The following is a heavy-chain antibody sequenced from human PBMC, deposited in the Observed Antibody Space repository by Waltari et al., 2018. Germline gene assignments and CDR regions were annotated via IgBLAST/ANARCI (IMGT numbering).Heavy chain of an antibody. Sequence: EVQLLESGGGLVQPGGSLRLSCAASGFTFSSYAMSWVRQAPGKGLEWVSAISGSGGSTYYADSGKGRFTISRDNAKNTLYLQMNSLRAEDTAVYYCAKSQGSSSWYYFDYWGQGTLVTVSS. V-gene: IGHV3-23*01. CDR2: ISGSGGST. D-gene: IGHD6-13*01. CDR3: AKSQGSSSWYYFDY. J-gene: IGHJ4*02. CDR1: GFTFSSYA.